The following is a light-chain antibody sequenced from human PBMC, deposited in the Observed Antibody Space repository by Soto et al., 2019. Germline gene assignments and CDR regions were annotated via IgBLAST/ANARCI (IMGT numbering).Light chain of an antibody. J-gene: IGKJ4*01. V-gene: IGKV3-20*01. Sequence: EIVLTQSPGTLSLSPGERATLSCRAAQSINSNNLAWYQQRPGQGPRLLIEGASTRATGIPDRFSGSGSGTDFTLTITRVEPEDFAMYYCQQYGSPALSFGGGTKVEI. CDR2: GAS. CDR3: QQYGSPALS. CDR1: QSINSNN.